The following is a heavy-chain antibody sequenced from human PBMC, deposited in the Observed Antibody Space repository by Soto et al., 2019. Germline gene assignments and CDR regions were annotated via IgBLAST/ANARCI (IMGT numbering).Heavy chain of an antibody. Sequence: GASVKVSCKASGGTFSSYAISWVRQAPGQGLEWMGGIIPIFGTANYAQKFQGRVTITADKSTSTAYMELSSLRSEDTAVYYCARGGRSDYYYGMDVWGQGTTVTVSS. V-gene: IGHV1-69*06. CDR1: GGTFSSYA. CDR3: ARGGRSDYYYGMDV. CDR2: IIPIFGTA. J-gene: IGHJ6*02. D-gene: IGHD3-16*01.